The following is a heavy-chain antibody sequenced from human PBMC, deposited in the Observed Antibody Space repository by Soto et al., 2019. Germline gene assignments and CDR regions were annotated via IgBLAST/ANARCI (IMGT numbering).Heavy chain of an antibody. J-gene: IGHJ6*02. Sequence: PGGSLRLACAASGFTFSGFAMTWVRQAPGKGLEWVSTISSSGDSTYYADSVKGRFTLSRDNSKNTLYLHMNSLRAADTAVYYCVKNTVGTSSGYYFYVMDGWGQGTTVTVSS. CDR1: GFTFSGFA. CDR2: ISSSGDST. D-gene: IGHD1-26*01. CDR3: VKNTVGTSSGYYFYVMDG. V-gene: IGHV3-23*01.